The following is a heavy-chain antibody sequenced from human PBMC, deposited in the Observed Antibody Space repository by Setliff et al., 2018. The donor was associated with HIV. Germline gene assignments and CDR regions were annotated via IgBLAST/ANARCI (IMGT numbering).Heavy chain of an antibody. CDR1: GFTLSHHE. CDR2: ISNSARTI. J-gene: IGHJ6*02. V-gene: IGHV3-48*03. CDR3: AREPHELRYFDWLLYPAYYYYGMDV. Sequence: PGGSLRLSCVASGFTLSHHEMSWVRQAPGKGLEWVAYISNSARTIYYADSVKGRFTISRDNAKNSLYLQMNSLRAEDTAVYYCAREPHELRYFDWLLYPAYYYYGMDVWGQGTTVTVSS. D-gene: IGHD3-9*01.